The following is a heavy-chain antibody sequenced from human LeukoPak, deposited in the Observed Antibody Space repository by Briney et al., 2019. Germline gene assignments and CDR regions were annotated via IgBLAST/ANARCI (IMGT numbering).Heavy chain of an antibody. V-gene: IGHV3-23*01. CDR3: ATPLSSWEALDY. D-gene: IGHD1-26*01. CDR1: GFTFSSYA. J-gene: IGHJ4*02. CDR2: ISGSGGST. Sequence: GGSLRLSCAASGFTFSSYAMSWVRQAPGKVLEWVSAISGSGGSTYYADSVKGRFTISRDNSKNMLYLQMNSLRSEDTAVYYCATPLSSWEALDYWGQGTLVTVSS.